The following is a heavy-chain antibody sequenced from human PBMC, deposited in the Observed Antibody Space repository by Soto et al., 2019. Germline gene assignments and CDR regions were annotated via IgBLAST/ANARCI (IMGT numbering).Heavy chain of an antibody. J-gene: IGHJ4*02. Sequence: PGGSLRLSCAASGFTFSSYAMHWVRQAPGKGLEWVAVISYDGSNKYYADSVKGRFTISRDNSKNTLYLQMNSLRAEDTAVYYCARDRTGEQQLVPWGGNFDYWGQGTLVTVSS. D-gene: IGHD6-13*01. CDR2: ISYDGSNK. CDR1: GFTFSSYA. CDR3: ARDRTGEQQLVPWGGNFDY. V-gene: IGHV3-30-3*01.